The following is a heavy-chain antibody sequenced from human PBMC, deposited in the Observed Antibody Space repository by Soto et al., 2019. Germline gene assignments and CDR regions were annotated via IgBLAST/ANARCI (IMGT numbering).Heavy chain of an antibody. V-gene: IGHV4-39*01. CDR2: IYYTGNT. CDR1: GDSLRSSYHY. Sequence: SETLSLTCTVSGDSLRSSYHYWGWIRQSPGKGLEWIGSIYYTGNTYYNPSLKSRVSISVDMATNEISLRLRAESVADTAVYYCVRVEMYAGEFTPNFHRWGQGALVTVSS. CDR3: VRVEMYAGEFTPNFHR. D-gene: IGHD2-8*01. J-gene: IGHJ5*02.